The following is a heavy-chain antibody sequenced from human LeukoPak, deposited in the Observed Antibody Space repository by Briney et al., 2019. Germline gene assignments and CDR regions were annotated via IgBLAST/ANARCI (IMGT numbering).Heavy chain of an antibody. V-gene: IGHV4-59*08. CDR2: IYYSGST. Sequence: SETLSLTCTVFGGSISSYYWSWIRQPPGKGLEWIGYIYYSGSTNYNPSLKSRVTISVDTSKNQFSLKLSSVTAADTAVYYCARHQAVAGTFAFVDYWGQGTLVTVSS. J-gene: IGHJ4*02. CDR1: GGSISSYY. D-gene: IGHD6-19*01. CDR3: ARHQAVAGTFAFVDY.